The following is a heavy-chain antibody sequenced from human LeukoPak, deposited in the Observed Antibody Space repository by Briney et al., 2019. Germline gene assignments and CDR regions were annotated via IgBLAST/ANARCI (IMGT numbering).Heavy chain of an antibody. Sequence: SETLSLTCTVSGGSISSYYWSWIRQPPGKGLEWIGEINHSGSTNYNPSLKSRVTISVDTSKNQFSLKLSSVTAADTAVYYCARGRLRFLDRTINWFDPWGQGTLVTVSS. CDR3: ARGRLRFLDRTINWFDP. D-gene: IGHD3-3*01. CDR2: INHSGST. J-gene: IGHJ5*02. V-gene: IGHV4-34*01. CDR1: GGSISSYY.